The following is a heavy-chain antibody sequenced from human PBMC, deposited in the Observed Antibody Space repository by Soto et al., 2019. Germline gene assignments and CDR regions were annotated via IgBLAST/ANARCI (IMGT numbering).Heavy chain of an antibody. CDR3: GRDGSGH. V-gene: IGHV3-66*01. Sequence: EVQLVESGGGLVQPGGSLRLSCAASGLTVSTNPMSWVRQAPGKGLEWVSVIYTGGGTHYADSVKGRFTISRDNSKNPVKRQMSSLRPEDTAVYYCGRDGSGHGGEGTLVTCSS. CDR2: IYTGGGT. CDR1: GLTVSTNP. J-gene: IGHJ4*02.